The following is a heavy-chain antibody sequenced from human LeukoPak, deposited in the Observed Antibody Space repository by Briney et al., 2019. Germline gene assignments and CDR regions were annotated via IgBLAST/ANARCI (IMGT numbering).Heavy chain of an antibody. D-gene: IGHD3-22*01. CDR3: ASTRTYYYDSSGDAFDI. Sequence: SETLSLTCTVSGGSISSYYWSWIRQPPGKGLEWIGYIYYSGSTNYNPSLKSRVTISVDTSKNQFSLKLSSVTAADTAVYYCASTRTYYYDSSGDAFDIWGQGTMVTVSS. CDR2: IYYSGST. J-gene: IGHJ3*02. CDR1: GGSISSYY. V-gene: IGHV4-59*12.